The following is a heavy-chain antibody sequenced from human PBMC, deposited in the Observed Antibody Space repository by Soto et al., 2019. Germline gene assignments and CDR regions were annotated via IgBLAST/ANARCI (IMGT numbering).Heavy chain of an antibody. CDR1: GGSIRSGGYS. V-gene: IGHV4-30-2*01. Sequence: QLQLKESGSGLVKPSQTLSLTCAVSGGSIRSGGYSWSWIRQPPGKGLEWIGYIYHSGSTYYNLSPKSRVTISVARSKNQFSLKLSSVTAADTAVYYCARAGGLGAVAADYWGQGTLVTVSS. CDR3: ARAGGLGAVAADY. D-gene: IGHD6-19*01. J-gene: IGHJ4*02. CDR2: IYHSGST.